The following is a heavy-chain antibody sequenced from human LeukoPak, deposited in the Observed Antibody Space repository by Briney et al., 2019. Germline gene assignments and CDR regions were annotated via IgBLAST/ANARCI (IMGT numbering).Heavy chain of an antibody. J-gene: IGHJ5*02. D-gene: IGHD1-26*01. CDR2: IIPILGIA. Sequence: SVKVSCKASGGTFSSYAISWVRQAPGQGLEWMGRIIPILGIANYAQKFQGRVTITADKSKSTAYMELSSLRSEDTAVYYCARGELEGWSYSLLGFDHWGEGTLVTVSS. V-gene: IGHV1-69*04. CDR1: GGTFSSYA. CDR3: ARGELEGWSYSLLGFDH.